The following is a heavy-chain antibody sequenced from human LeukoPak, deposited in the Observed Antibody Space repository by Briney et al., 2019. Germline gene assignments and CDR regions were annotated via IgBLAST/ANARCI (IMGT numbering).Heavy chain of an antibody. CDR1: GFTVSSNY. D-gene: IGHD6-6*01. CDR3: ARTSIAAPHFDY. V-gene: IGHV3-53*01. Sequence: GGSLRLSCAASGFTVSSNYMSWVRQAPGKGLEWVSVIYSGGSTYYADSVKDRFTISRDNSKNTLYLQMNSLRAEDTAVYYCARTSIAAPHFDYWGQGTLVTVSS. J-gene: IGHJ4*02. CDR2: IYSGGST.